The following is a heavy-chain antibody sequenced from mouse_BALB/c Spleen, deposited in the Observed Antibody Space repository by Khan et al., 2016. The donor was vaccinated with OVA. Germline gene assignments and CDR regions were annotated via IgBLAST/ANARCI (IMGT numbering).Heavy chain of an antibody. Sequence: QVQLQQSGAELAKPGASVKMSCKASGYTFINYWILWVKQRPGQGLEWIGYINPSTGYTEYNQNFKDKATLTADKSSSTAYMQLSSLTSEDSAGYYCARRGLRWDCDYWGQGTTLTVSS. D-gene: IGHD1-1*02. CDR1: GYTFINYW. V-gene: IGHV1-7*01. CDR3: ARRGLRWDCDY. CDR2: INPSTGYT. J-gene: IGHJ2*01.